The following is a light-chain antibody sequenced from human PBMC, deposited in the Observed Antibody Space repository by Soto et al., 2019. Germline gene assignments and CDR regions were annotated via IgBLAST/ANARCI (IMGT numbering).Light chain of an antibody. Sequence: EIVFTQSPATLSLSPGERATLSCRASQSVSRHLAWYQQKPGQATRLLIYDASNRANGIPARFSGSGSGTDFTLTISSLEPEDFAFYYCQQRSNWHPITFGQGTRLEIK. CDR2: DAS. J-gene: IGKJ5*01. V-gene: IGKV3-11*01. CDR1: QSVSRH. CDR3: QQRSNWHPIT.